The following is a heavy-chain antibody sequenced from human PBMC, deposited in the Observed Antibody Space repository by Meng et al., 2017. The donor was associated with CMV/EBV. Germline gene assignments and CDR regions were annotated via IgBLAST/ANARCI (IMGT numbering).Heavy chain of an antibody. Sequence: QVQLVQPGAEVKKPGSPVKVSCKASGGTFSSYAISWVRQAPGQGLEWMGGIIPIFGTANYAQKFQGRVTITADESTSTAYVELSSLRSEDTAVYYCARMPRDGYNYIDYWGQGTLVTVSS. CDR1: GGTFSSYA. V-gene: IGHV1-69*12. D-gene: IGHD5-24*01. CDR2: IIPIFGTA. CDR3: ARMPRDGYNYIDY. J-gene: IGHJ4*02.